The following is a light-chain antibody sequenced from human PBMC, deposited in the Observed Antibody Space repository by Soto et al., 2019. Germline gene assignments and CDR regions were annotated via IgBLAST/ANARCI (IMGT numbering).Light chain of an antibody. CDR1: QSVSSSY. Sequence: EIVFTQSPGTLSLSPGQRATLSSRASQSVSSSYLAWYQQKPGQAPRLLIYGASSRATGIPDRFSGSGSGTDFPLTISRMEPEDFAVYYCQQYGSSPLFGQGTRLEIK. V-gene: IGKV3-20*01. CDR3: QQYGSSPL. CDR2: GAS. J-gene: IGKJ5*01.